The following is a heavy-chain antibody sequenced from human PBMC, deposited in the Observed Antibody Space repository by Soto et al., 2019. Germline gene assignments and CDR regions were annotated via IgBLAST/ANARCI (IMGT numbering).Heavy chain of an antibody. CDR3: AKNRGSGSYSNWSFDV. Sequence: EVQLLESGGGLVQPGGSLRLSCAAFGFPFSCCAMSWVRXXPXKGLEWVSTIHGGGDYTHYTDSVKGRFTISRDNSRNTLYXXXXXXXXXXTAVYYCAKNRGSGSYSNWSFDVWGRGTLVTVSS. V-gene: IGHV3-23*01. D-gene: IGHD1-26*01. CDR1: GFPFSCCA. CDR2: IHGGGDYT. J-gene: IGHJ2*01.